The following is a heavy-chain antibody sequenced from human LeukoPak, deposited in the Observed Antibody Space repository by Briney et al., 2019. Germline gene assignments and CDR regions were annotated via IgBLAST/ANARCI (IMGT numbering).Heavy chain of an antibody. CDR2: ISGSGGST. V-gene: IGHV3-23*01. J-gene: IGHJ5*02. Sequence: PGGSLRLSCAASGFTFSSYAMSWVRQAPGKGLEWVSAISGSGGSTYYADSVKGRFTISRDNSRNTLYLQMNNLRVDDTATYYCGKDGGQYSSGPEFDPRGQGALVIVSS. D-gene: IGHD6-19*01. CDR1: GFTFSSYA. CDR3: GKDGGQYSSGPEFDP.